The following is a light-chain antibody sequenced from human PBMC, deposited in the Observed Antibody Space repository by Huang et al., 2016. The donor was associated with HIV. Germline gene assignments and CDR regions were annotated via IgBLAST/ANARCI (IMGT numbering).Light chain of an antibody. CDR2: DAS. Sequence: EIVLTQSPATLSLSPGDRATLSCRASQSVSSYLAWYQQKPGQAPRLLIYDASNRATGVPARFSGSGSGTDFTLTISSLEPEDFTVYHCQQRSKWPLTFGQGTKVEIK. V-gene: IGKV3-11*01. J-gene: IGKJ1*01. CDR3: QQRSKWPLT. CDR1: QSVSSY.